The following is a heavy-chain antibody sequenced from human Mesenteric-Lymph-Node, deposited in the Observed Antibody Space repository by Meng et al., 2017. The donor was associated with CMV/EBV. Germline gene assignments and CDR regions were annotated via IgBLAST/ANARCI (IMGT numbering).Heavy chain of an antibody. J-gene: IGHJ6*02. V-gene: IGHV3-48*04. CDR1: GFTFSTYS. CDR2: IISSSSVI. D-gene: IGHD6-19*01. Sequence: GESLKISCAASGFTFSTYSMNWVRQAPGKGLEWVSYIISSSSVIYYADSVKGRFTISRDNAKNSLYLQMNSLRAEDTAVYYCARGGPSSGRYVDYYYGVDVWGQGTTVTVSS. CDR3: ARGGPSSGRYVDYYYGVDV.